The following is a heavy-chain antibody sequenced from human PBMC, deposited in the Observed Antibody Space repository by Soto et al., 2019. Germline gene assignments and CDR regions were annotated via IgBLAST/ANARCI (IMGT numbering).Heavy chain of an antibody. D-gene: IGHD4-17*01. CDR3: AGRDYGDYSPFDY. Sequence: PSETLSLTCTVSGGSISSYYWSWIRQPPGKGLEWIGYIYYSGSTYYNPSLKSRVTISVDTSKNQFSLKLSSVTAADTAVYYCAGRDYGDYSPFDYWGQGTLVTVSS. CDR1: GGSISSYY. CDR2: IYYSGST. V-gene: IGHV4-59*06. J-gene: IGHJ4*02.